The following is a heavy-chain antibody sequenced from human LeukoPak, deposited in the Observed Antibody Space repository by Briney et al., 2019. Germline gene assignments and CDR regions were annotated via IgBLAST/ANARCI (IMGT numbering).Heavy chain of an antibody. V-gene: IGHV3-74*01. CDR3: ARMRDDY. CDR1: GFTFSSNW. J-gene: IGHJ4*02. CDR2: INPDGSST. Sequence: PGGSLRLSCAASGFTFSSNWMHWVRQAPGKGLVWVSRINPDGSSTGYADSVRGRFTISRDNAKNTLYLQMNSLRAEDTAVYYCARMRDDYWGQGTLVIVSS.